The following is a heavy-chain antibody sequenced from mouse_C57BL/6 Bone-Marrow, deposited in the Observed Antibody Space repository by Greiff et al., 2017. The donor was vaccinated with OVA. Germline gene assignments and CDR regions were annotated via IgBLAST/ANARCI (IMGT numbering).Heavy chain of an antibody. CDR1: GYTFTTYP. D-gene: IGHD6-1*01. Sequence: QVQLQQSGAELVKPGASVKMSCKASGYTFTTYPIEWMKQNHGKSLEWIGNFHPYNDDTKYNEKFKGKATLTLEKSSSTVYFELSRLTSAVSAFYYCASNLYWYFAVWGTGTPVTVSS. V-gene: IGHV1-47*01. CDR2: FHPYNDDT. J-gene: IGHJ1*03. CDR3: ASNLYWYFAV.